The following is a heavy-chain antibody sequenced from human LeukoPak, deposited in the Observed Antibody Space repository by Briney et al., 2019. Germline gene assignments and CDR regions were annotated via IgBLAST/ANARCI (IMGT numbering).Heavy chain of an antibody. CDR3: ARGRYGSALDY. V-gene: IGHV4-34*01. CDR2: INHSGST. CDR1: GGSFSGYY. J-gene: IGHJ4*02. D-gene: IGHD3-10*01. Sequence: SETLSLTCAVYGGSFSGYYWSWIRQPPGKGLEWIGEINHSGSTNYNPSLKSRVTISVDTSKNQFSLKLSSVTAADTAVCYCARGRYGSALDYWGQGTLVTVSS.